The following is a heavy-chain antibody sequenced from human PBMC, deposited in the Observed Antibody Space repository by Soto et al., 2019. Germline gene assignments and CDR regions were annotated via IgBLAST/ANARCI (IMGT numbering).Heavy chain of an antibody. V-gene: IGHV3-30*18. D-gene: IGHD1-26*01. CDR1: GFTFSSYG. CDR2: ISYDGSNK. CDR3: AKSGSDSPFDD. J-gene: IGHJ4*02. Sequence: GGSLRLSCAASGFTFSSYGMHWVRQAPGKGLEWVAVISYDGSNKYYADSVKGRFTISRDNSKNTLYLQMNSLRAEDTAVYYCAKSGSDSPFDDWGQGTLVTV.